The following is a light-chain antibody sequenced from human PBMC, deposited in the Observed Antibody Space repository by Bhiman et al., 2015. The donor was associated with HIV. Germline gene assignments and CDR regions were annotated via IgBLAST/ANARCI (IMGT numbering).Light chain of an antibody. CDR1: TSNIGQNF. J-gene: IGLJ1*01. CDR3: ATWDSDLSIEV. CDR2: ENN. V-gene: IGLV1-51*02. Sequence: QSVLTQPPSVSAAPGQTVTISCSGSTSNIGQNFLSWFQHVPGTAPKLLIYENNKRASGIPDRFSGSKSGTSGTLDVTGLQTGDEAEYYCATWDSDLSIEVFGTGTNRSPS.